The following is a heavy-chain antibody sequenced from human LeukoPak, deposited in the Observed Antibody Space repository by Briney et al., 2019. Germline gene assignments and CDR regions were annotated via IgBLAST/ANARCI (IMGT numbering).Heavy chain of an antibody. Sequence: PGGSLRLSCAASGFTFSSYSMNLVRQAPGRGLEWVSYISSSSSTIYYADSVKGRFTISRDNAKNSLYLQMNSLRAEDTAVYYCARDRSGSYYVYWGQGTLVTVSS. J-gene: IGHJ4*02. CDR3: ARDRSGSYYVY. CDR2: ISSSSSTI. V-gene: IGHV3-48*01. D-gene: IGHD1-26*01. CDR1: GFTFSSYS.